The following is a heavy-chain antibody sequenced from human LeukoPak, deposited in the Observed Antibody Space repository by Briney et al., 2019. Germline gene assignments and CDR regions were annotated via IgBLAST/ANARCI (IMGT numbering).Heavy chain of an antibody. V-gene: IGHV1-18*01. CDR3: ARALPGAATAHNWFDP. Sequence: ASVKLSCKASGYTFTIYGMSWVRQAPGQRLEWMGWISGFTGATNYAQKFQGRLSMTIDTSTNTTYMDLRTVTSDDTAIYYCARALPGAATAHNWFDPWGQGTLVTVSS. CDR2: ISGFTGAT. J-gene: IGHJ5*02. D-gene: IGHD1-26*01. CDR1: GYTFTIYG.